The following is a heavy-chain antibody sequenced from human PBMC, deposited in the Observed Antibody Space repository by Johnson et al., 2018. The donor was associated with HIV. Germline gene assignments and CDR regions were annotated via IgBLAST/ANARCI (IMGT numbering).Heavy chain of an antibody. Sequence: VQLVESGGGLVQPGGSLRLSCAASGFIFSSYEMNWVRQAPGKGLEWVSYITGSGSTISYADSVKGRFTISRDNAKKSLYLQMNSLRADDTAVYYCARDRHCGGDCYTDDAFDIWGQGTMVTVSS. CDR3: ARDRHCGGDCYTDDAFDI. V-gene: IGHV3-48*03. CDR2: ITGSGSTI. D-gene: IGHD2-21*02. CDR1: GFIFSSYE. J-gene: IGHJ3*02.